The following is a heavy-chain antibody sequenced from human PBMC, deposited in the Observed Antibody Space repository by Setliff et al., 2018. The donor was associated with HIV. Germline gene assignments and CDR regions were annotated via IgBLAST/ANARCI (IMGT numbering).Heavy chain of an antibody. CDR1: GFTFSSYG. V-gene: IGHV3-21*01. Sequence: GGSLRLSCAASGFTFSSYGMHWVRQAPGKGLEWVSSISSSSSYIYYAASVKGRYTISRDNAKNSLYLQMNSLRAEDKAVYYCARTGHYYYYYMDVWGKGTTVTVSS. J-gene: IGHJ6*03. CDR2: ISSSSSYI. CDR3: ARTGHYYYYYMDV.